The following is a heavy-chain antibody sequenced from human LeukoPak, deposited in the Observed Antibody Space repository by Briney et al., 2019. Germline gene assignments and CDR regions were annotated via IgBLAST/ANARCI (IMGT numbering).Heavy chain of an antibody. CDR3: ARRPVEMATITTLVDY. J-gene: IGHJ4*02. V-gene: IGHV4-39*07. CDR2: INHSGST. Sequence: SETLSLTCTVSGDSITSSAFYWGWIRQAPGKGLEWIGEINHSGSTNYNPSLKSRVTISVDTSKNQFSLKLSSVTAADTAVYYCARRPVEMATITTLVDYWGQGTLVTVSS. CDR1: GDSITSSAFY. D-gene: IGHD5-12*01.